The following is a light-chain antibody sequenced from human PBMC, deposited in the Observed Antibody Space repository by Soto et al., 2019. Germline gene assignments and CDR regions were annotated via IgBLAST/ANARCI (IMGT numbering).Light chain of an antibody. CDR1: GSNTESHY. Sequence: QAVLTQPPSVSAAPGQTVTISCSGSGSNTESHYVSWYQQLPGTVPKLLIYDDNKRPSGIPDRFSGSKSGTSATLGITGLQTGDEADYYCGVWDGSLSTVLIGGGTKLTVL. J-gene: IGLJ2*01. CDR3: GVWDGSLSTVL. CDR2: DDN. V-gene: IGLV1-51*01.